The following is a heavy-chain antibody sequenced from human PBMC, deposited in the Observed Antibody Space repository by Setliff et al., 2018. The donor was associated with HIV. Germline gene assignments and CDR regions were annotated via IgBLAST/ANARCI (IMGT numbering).Heavy chain of an antibody. CDR2: INHSGKT. CDR3: ARGFTIFGVGFSADPTGNWLDP. D-gene: IGHD3-3*01. Sequence: PSETLSLTCAVYGGSFSGFYWSWIRQAPGKGLEWIGEINHSGKTNYNPSLKSRITLSVDTSENPFALKLASVTAADTAVYYCARGFTIFGVGFSADPTGNWLDPWGQGTLVTVSS. CDR1: GGSFSGFY. J-gene: IGHJ5*02. V-gene: IGHV4-34*01.